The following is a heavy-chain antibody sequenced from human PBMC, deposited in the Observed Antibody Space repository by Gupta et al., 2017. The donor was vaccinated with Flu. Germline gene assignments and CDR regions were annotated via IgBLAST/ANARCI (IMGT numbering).Heavy chain of an antibody. J-gene: IGHJ3*01. D-gene: IGHD5-12*01. CDR1: G. CDR3: ARERAPFVDLAL. CDR2: IWSNGINQ. Sequence: GMHWVRQAPGRGRDWVDVIWSNGINQYYSDSVGGRFHFSRDDDKKHLELHINTLGADDTAVYYGARERAPFVDLALWDQGTVVHVSS. V-gene: IGHV3-33*01.